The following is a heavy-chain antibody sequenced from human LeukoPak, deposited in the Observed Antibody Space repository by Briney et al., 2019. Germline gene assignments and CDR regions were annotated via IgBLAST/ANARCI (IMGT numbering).Heavy chain of an antibody. J-gene: IGHJ4*02. CDR3: AKLGYYDSSGYSDFDY. CDR1: GFTFSSYA. CDR2: ISGSGGST. Sequence: GGSLRLSCAASGFTFSSYAMSWVRQAPGKGLEWVSAISGSGGSTYYAASVKGRFTISRDNSKNTLYLQMNSLRAEDTAVYYCAKLGYYDSSGYSDFDYWSQGTLVTVSS. D-gene: IGHD3-22*01. V-gene: IGHV3-23*01.